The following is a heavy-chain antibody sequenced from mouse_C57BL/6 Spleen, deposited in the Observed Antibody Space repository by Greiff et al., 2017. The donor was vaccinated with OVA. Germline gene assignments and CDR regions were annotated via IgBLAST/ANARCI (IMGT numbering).Heavy chain of an antibody. J-gene: IGHJ3*01. CDR1: GFTFSDYG. D-gene: IGHD1-1*01. V-gene: IGHV5-17*01. Sequence: EVQVVESGGGLVKPGGSLKLSCAASGFTFSDYGMHWVRQAPEKGLEWVAYISSGSSTIYYADTVKGRFTISRDNAKNTLFLQMTSLRSEDTAMYYCARDYYGSGTYWGQGTLVTVSA. CDR2: ISSGSSTI. CDR3: ARDYYGSGTY.